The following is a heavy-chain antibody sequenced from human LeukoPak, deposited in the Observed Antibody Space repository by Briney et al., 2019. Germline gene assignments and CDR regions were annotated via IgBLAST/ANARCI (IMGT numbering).Heavy chain of an antibody. CDR3: VRYLLGVGGKGD. J-gene: IGHJ4*02. V-gene: IGHV4-61*08. CDR2: TYPAGSS. D-gene: IGHD1-26*01. CDR1: GASVSTDDSH. Sequence: SETLSLTCFVSGASVSTDDSHWSWIRRPPGQGLQWIGHTYPAGSSHCDPSLKSRINMSIDTSKNQFSLRLSSVTAADTAVYYCVRYLLGVGGKGDWGQGSLVTVSS.